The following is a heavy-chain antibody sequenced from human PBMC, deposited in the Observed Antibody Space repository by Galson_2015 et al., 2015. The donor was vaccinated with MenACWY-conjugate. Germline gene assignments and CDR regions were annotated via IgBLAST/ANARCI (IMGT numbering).Heavy chain of an antibody. CDR2: ISGSGGST. CDR3: AKHDDYGICVC. V-gene: IGHV3-23*01. CDR1: GFTFSSYA. J-gene: IGHJ4*02. D-gene: IGHD3-16*01. Sequence: PLRLSCAASGFTFSSYAMSWVRQAPGKGLEWVSAISGSGGSTYYADSVKGRFTISRDNSKNTLYLQMNSLRAEDTAVYYCAKHDDYGICVCWGQGTLVTVSS.